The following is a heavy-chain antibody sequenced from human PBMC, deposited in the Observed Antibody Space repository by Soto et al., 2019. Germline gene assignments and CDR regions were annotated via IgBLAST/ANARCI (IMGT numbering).Heavy chain of an antibody. CDR1: GFAFINYG. Sequence: EVQLVESGGGLVQPGGSLRLSCAASGFAFINYGMNWVRQAPGKGLEWVSYISGSTTNIHYADSVKGRFTISRDNAKNSLYLQMNSLRDEDTAVYYCARGGENLDNWFDPWGQGTLVTVSA. CDR2: ISGSTTNI. D-gene: IGHD1-7*01. V-gene: IGHV3-48*02. J-gene: IGHJ5*02. CDR3: ARGGENLDNWFDP.